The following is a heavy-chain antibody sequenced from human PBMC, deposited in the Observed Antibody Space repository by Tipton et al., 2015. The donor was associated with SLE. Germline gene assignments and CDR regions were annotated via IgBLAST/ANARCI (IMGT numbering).Heavy chain of an antibody. CDR2: ISSSSSYI. Sequence: SLRLSCAASGFTFSSYSMNWVRQAPGKGLEWVSSISSSSSYIYYADSVKGRFTISRDDAKNSLYLQMNSLRAEDTAVYYCARSGVRFWEWPYCMDVWGQGTTVTVSS. V-gene: IGHV3-21*01. CDR3: ARSGVRFWEWPYCMDV. D-gene: IGHD3-3*01. CDR1: GFTFSSYS. J-gene: IGHJ6*02.